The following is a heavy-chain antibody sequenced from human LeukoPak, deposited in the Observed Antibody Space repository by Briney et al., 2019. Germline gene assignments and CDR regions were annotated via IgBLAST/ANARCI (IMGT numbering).Heavy chain of an antibody. CDR3: ARVAVGGTRAFDI. D-gene: IGHD6-19*01. J-gene: IGHJ3*02. V-gene: IGHV3-9*01. CDR1: GFTFDDYA. Sequence: PGGSLRLSCAVSGFTFDDYAMHWVRQVPGKGLEWVSGINWNSDSIGYADSVKGRFTISRDNAKKTLYLEMDSLRAEDTAVYYCARVAVGGTRAFDIWGQGTTVTVSS. CDR2: INWNSDSI.